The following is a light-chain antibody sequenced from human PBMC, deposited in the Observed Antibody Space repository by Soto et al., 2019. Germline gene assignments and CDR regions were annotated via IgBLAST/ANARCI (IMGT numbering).Light chain of an antibody. J-gene: IGKJ5*01. CDR2: DAS. CDR1: QDINKN. CDR3: QQYESIPLT. V-gene: IGKV1-33*01. Sequence: DIQITKSPSSLSASVGDRVTMTCQASQDINKNLIWYQQKPGKAPKLLIYDASDLETGVPSRFSGSGSGTGFTFTISSLQPEDFATYYCQQYESIPLTFGQGTLLEIK.